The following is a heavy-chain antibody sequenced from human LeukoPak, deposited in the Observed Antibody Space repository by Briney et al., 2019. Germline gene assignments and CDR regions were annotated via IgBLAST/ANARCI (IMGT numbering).Heavy chain of an antibody. CDR1: GFPFSTFW. V-gene: IGHV3-74*01. D-gene: IGHD1/OR15-1a*01. CDR3: ARDFEQDNALDL. CDR2: LSSDGSSA. Sequence: GGSLRLSCAASGFPFSTFWMHWVRQAPGKGPVWVSRLSSDGSSARYADTVEGRFTISRDNAKNTLYLQMNSLRAEDSGVYYCARDFEQDNALDLWGRGTMVIVS. J-gene: IGHJ3*01.